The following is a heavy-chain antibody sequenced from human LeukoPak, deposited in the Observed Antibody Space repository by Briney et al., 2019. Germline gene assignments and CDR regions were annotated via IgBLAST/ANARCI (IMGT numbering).Heavy chain of an antibody. D-gene: IGHD3-22*01. CDR2: IIPIFGTA. V-gene: IGHV1-69*13. J-gene: IGHJ4*02. Sequence: ASVKVSCKASGGTFSSYAISWVRQAPGQGLEWMGGIIPIFGTANYAQKFQGRVTTTADESTSTAHMELSSLRYEDTAVYYCARELRYYDSSGYYYGYWGQGTLVTVSS. CDR3: ARELRYYDSSGYYYGY. CDR1: GGTFSSYA.